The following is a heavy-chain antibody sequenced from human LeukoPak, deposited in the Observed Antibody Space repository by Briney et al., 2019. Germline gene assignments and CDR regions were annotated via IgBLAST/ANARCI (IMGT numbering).Heavy chain of an antibody. J-gene: IGHJ4*02. D-gene: IGHD6-13*01. V-gene: IGHV5-51*01. CDR2: ISPDGSDT. CDR1: GYSFTNYW. Sequence: GESLQISCKGSGYSFTNYWIGWVRQLPGKGLEWMGIISPDGSDTRDSPSFQGQVTISADKSITTAYLQWSSLKASDTAMYYCARLTSSWSFDYWGQGTLVTVSS. CDR3: ARLTSSWSFDY.